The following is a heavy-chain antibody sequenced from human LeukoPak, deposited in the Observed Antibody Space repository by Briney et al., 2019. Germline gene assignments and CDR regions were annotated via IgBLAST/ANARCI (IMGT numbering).Heavy chain of an antibody. CDR1: GFTFSSYA. CDR2: ISGSGDST. CDR3: AKGTSGWSIDY. J-gene: IGHJ4*02. Sequence: GGSLRLSCAASGFTFSSYAMSWVRQAPGKGLEWVSAISGSGDSTYYADSVKGRFPISRDNSKNTLYLQMNSLRAEDTAVYYCAKGTSGWSIDYWGQGTLVTVSS. D-gene: IGHD6-19*01. V-gene: IGHV3-23*01.